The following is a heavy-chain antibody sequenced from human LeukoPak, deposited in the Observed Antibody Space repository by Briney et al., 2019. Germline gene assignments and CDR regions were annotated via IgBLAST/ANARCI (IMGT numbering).Heavy chain of an antibody. CDR1: GYTFTGYY. CDR3: ARDTDSSGWLYYYYGMDV. J-gene: IGHJ6*02. V-gene: IGHV1-2*06. D-gene: IGHD6-19*01. CDR2: INPNSGGT. Sequence: ASVKVSCTASGYTFTGYYMHWVRQAPGQGLEWMGRINPNSGGTNYAQKFQGRVTMTRDTSISTAYMELSRLRSDDTAVYYCARDTDSSGWLYYYYGMDVWGQGTTVTVSS.